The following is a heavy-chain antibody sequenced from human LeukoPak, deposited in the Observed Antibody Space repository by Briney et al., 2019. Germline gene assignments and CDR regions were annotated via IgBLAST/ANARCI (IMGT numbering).Heavy chain of an antibody. V-gene: IGHV1-2*02. CDR3: ARDTVDETYYYDSSGYYY. D-gene: IGHD3-22*01. CDR2: INPNSGDT. Sequence: ASVKVSCKASGYTFTGYYMHWVRQAPGQGLEWMGWINPNSGDTNYAQKFQGRVTMTRDTSISTAYMELSRLRSDDTAVYYCARDTVDETYYYDSSGYYYWGQGTLVTVSS. CDR1: GYTFTGYY. J-gene: IGHJ4*02.